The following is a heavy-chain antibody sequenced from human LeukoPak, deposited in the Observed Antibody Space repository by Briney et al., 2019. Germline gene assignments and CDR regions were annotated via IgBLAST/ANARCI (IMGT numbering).Heavy chain of an antibody. J-gene: IGHJ6*04. CDR2: IYSGGST. V-gene: IGHV3-66*04. Sequence: PGGSLRLSCAASGFTVSSNHMSWVRQAPGKGLEWVSVIYSGGSTDYADSVKGRFTISRDNSKNTLYLQMNSLRAEDTAVYYCARHCGGDCYSWDVWGKGTTVTISS. CDR3: ARHCGGDCYSWDV. CDR1: GFTVSSNH. D-gene: IGHD2-21*02.